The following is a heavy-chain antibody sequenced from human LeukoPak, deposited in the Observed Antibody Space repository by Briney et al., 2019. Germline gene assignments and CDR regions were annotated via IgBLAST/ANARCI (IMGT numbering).Heavy chain of an antibody. V-gene: IGHV4-39*01. D-gene: IGHD3-10*01. CDR1: GGFISSSSYY. Sequence: SETLSLTCTVSGGFISSSSYYWGWIRQPPGKGLEWIGSIYYSGSTYYNPSLKSRVTISVDTSKNQFSLKLSSVTAADTAVYYCARHDMVRGVMWPPNWFDPWGQGTLVTVSS. J-gene: IGHJ5*02. CDR3: ARHDMVRGVMWPPNWFDP. CDR2: IYYSGST.